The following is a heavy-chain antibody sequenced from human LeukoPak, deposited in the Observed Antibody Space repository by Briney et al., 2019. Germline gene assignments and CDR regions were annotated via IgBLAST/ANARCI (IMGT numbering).Heavy chain of an antibody. Sequence: PGGSLRLSCAASGFTFIVSAMHWVRQASGKGLEWVGRIRSKANSYTTAYAESVKGRVTISRDDSENTAYLQMNSLKTEDTAVYYCTEWRYSSGSPYFDYWGQGTLVTVSS. J-gene: IGHJ4*02. D-gene: IGHD6-19*01. V-gene: IGHV3-73*01. CDR2: IRSKANSYTT. CDR1: GFTFIVSA. CDR3: TEWRYSSGSPYFDY.